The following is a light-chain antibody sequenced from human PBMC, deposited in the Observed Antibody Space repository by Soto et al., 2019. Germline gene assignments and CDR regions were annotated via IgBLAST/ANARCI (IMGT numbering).Light chain of an antibody. Sequence: DIQMTQSPSTLSASVGDRVTITCRASQSISNWLAWYQQKPGKAPKLLIYDASSLESGVPSRFSGSGSGTEFTLTISSLQPDDFATSYCQVYNSYFGPGTKVDI. V-gene: IGKV1-5*01. CDR1: QSISNW. CDR2: DAS. J-gene: IGKJ3*01. CDR3: QVYNSY.